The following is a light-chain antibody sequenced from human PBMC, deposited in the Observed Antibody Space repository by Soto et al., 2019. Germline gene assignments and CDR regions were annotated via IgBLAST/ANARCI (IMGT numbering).Light chain of an antibody. CDR3: QQRLNWPPG. CDR2: GAS. CDR1: QGLTSN. J-gene: IGKJ1*01. V-gene: IGKV3-11*01. Sequence: EIVLTQSPGTLSLSPGERATLSCRASQGLTSNFLAWYQQKPGQAPSLLIYGASNRATGVPARFSGSGSGTDFTLTISDLEPADFGLYYCQQRLNWPPGFGQGTKVDIK.